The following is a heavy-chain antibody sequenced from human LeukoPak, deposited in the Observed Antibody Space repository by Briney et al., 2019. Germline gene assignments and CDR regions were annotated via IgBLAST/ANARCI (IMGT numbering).Heavy chain of an antibody. J-gene: IGHJ4*02. D-gene: IGHD3-22*01. V-gene: IGHV1-3*01. CDR3: ARRGSSYYYFDY. Sequence: ASVKVSCKASGYTFTSYAMHWVRQAPGQRLEWMGWINAGNGNTKYSQKFQGRVTITRDTSASTAYMELRSLRSDDTAVYYCARRGSSYYYFDYWGQGTPVTVSS. CDR2: INAGNGNT. CDR1: GYTFTSYA.